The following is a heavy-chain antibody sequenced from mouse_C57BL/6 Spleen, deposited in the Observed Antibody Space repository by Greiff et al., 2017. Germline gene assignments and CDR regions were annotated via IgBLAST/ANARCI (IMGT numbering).Heavy chain of an antibody. J-gene: IGHJ1*03. D-gene: IGHD1-1*01. CDR3: ARSLRDFDV. CDR2: IRNKANGYTT. V-gene: IGHV7-3*01. Sequence: EVQVVESGGGLVQPGGSLSLSCAASGFTFTDYYMSWVRQPPGTALEWLGFIRNKANGYTTEYSASVKGRFTISRDNSQSILYLQMNALRAEDSATYYCARSLRDFDVWGTGTTVTVSS. CDR1: GFTFTDYY.